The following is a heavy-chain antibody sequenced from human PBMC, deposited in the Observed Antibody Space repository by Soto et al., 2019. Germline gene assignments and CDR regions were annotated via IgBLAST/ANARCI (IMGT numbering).Heavy chain of an antibody. D-gene: IGHD3-3*01. CDR1: GFTFSSYW. Sequence: EVQLVESGGGLVQPGGSLRLSCAASGFTFSSYWMSWVRQAPGKGLEWVANIKQDGSEKYYVDSVKGRFTISRDNAKNSLYLQMNSLRAEDTVVYYCAREYTIFGEVIPLQHWGQGTLVTVSS. V-gene: IGHV3-7*01. CDR2: IKQDGSEK. CDR3: AREYTIFGEVIPLQH. J-gene: IGHJ1*01.